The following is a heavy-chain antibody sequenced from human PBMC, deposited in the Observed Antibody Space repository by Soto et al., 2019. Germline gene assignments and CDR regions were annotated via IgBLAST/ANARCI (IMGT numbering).Heavy chain of an antibody. CDR3: ARDAAMGDYYHYGMDV. Sequence: ASVKVSCKASGYTFTGYYMHWVRQAPGQGLEWMGWINPNSGGTNYAQKFQGWVTMTRDTSIDTAYMELTRLRSDDTAVYYCARDAAMGDYYHYGMDVWGQGTPVTVSS. D-gene: IGHD5-18*01. V-gene: IGHV1-2*04. CDR2: INPNSGGT. J-gene: IGHJ6*02. CDR1: GYTFTGYY.